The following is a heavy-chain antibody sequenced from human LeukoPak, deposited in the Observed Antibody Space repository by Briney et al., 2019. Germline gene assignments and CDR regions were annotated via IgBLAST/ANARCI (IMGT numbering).Heavy chain of an antibody. D-gene: IGHD2-21*02. V-gene: IGHV3-23*01. CDR2: LSARGEST. CDR3: TKMQGDHCYSDSDF. Sequence: PGGSLRLSCATSGFNFNNYATTWVRQAPGKGLEWVSCLSARGESTYYAGSVRGRFTISRDNSKNTLFLQMNSLRAEDTALYYCTKMQGDHCYSDSDFWGRGTLVTVSS. CDR1: GFNFNNYA. J-gene: IGHJ4*02.